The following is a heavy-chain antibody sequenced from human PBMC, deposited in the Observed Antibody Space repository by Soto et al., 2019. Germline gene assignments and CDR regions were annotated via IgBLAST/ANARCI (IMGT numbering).Heavy chain of an antibody. Sequence: SETLSLTCAVYGGSFSGYYWSWIRQRPGKGLEWIGYISYSGSTFYNPSLMSRVSISVDTSKKQFSLSLSSVTAADTAVYYCARDLLTGFYFWRQGTLVAVAS. J-gene: IGHJ4*02. CDR2: ISYSGST. CDR1: GGSFSGYY. D-gene: IGHD3-9*01. V-gene: IGHV4-31*11. CDR3: ARDLLTGFYF.